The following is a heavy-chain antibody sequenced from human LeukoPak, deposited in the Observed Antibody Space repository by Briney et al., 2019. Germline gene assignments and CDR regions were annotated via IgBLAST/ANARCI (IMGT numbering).Heavy chain of an antibody. Sequence: SETLSLTCTVSGGSISSSSYYWGWIRQPPGTGLEWIGSIYYSGSTYYNPSLKSRVTISVDTSKNQFSLKLSSVTAADTAVYYCASRLRYYDSSGYYYSYHIDYWGQGTLVTVSS. D-gene: IGHD3-22*01. V-gene: IGHV4-39*01. CDR2: IYYSGST. J-gene: IGHJ4*02. CDR3: ASRLRYYDSSGYYYSYHIDY. CDR1: GGSISSSSYY.